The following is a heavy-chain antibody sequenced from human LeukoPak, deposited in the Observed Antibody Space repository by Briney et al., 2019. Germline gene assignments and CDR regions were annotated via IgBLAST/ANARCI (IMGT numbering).Heavy chain of an antibody. J-gene: IGHJ5*02. D-gene: IGHD3-16*01. V-gene: IGHV3-7*01. CDR1: GFTFSSQW. Sequence: PGGSLRLSCAASGFTFSSQWMSWVRQAPGKGLEWVANIKEDGSEKSYVDSVKGRFTISRDNAKNSLYLQVSSLRAEDTAVYYCARAFSWGQGTLVTVSS. CDR3: ARAFS. CDR2: IKEDGSEK.